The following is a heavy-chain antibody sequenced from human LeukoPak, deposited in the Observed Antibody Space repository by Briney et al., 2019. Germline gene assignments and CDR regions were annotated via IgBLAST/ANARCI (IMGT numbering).Heavy chain of an antibody. D-gene: IGHD1-26*01. V-gene: IGHV3-48*03. CDR3: ARDYNPAISGSYYGGQDYFDY. CDR1: GFTFSSYE. J-gene: IGHJ4*02. CDR2: ISSSGSTI. Sequence: PGGSLRLSCAASGFTFSSYEMKWVRQAPGKGLEWVSYISSSGSTIYYADSVKGRFTISRDNAKNSLYLQMNSLRAEDTAVYYCARDYNPAISGSYYGGQDYFDYWGQGTLVTVSS.